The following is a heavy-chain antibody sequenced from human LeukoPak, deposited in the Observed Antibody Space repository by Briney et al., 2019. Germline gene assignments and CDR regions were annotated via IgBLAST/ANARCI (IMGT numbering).Heavy chain of an antibody. CDR1: GYTFTSYG. Sequence: ASVKVSCKASGYTFTSYGISWVRQAPGQGLEWMGWISGYNGNTNYAQKFQGRVTMTIDTSTSTLYMELRSLRSDDTAVYYCARGRTHRRLWLGESTGGPFDYWGQGTLVTVSS. CDR2: ISGYNGNT. J-gene: IGHJ4*02. D-gene: IGHD3-10*01. V-gene: IGHV1-18*01. CDR3: ARGRTHRRLWLGESTGGPFDY.